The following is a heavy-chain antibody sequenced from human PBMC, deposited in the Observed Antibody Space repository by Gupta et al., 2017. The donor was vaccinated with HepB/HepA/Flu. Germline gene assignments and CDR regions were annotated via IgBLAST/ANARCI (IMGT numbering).Heavy chain of an antibody. CDR3: ARAGDYDFWSGYYYLAY. Sequence: EVQLVESGAGLVKPGGSLRLSCAASGFTFSSYSMNWVRQAPGKGLEWVSSSSSSSSYIYYADSVKGRFTISRDNAKNSLYLQMTSLRAEDTAVYYCARAGDYDFWSGYYYLAYWGQGTLVTVSS. D-gene: IGHD3-3*01. CDR2: SSSSSSYI. CDR1: GFTFSSYS. J-gene: IGHJ4*02. V-gene: IGHV3-21*01.